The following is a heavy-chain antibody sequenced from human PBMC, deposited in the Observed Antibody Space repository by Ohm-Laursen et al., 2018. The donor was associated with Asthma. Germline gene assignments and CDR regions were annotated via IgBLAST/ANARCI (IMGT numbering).Heavy chain of an antibody. CDR2: ISGSGGST. V-gene: IGHV3-23*01. Sequence: GSLRLSCTASGFTFSSYWMSWVRQAPGKGLEWVSAISGSGGSTYYADSVKGRFTISRDNSKNTLYLQMNSLRAEDTAVYYCAKRSSVYYYGMDVWGQGTTVTVSS. J-gene: IGHJ6*02. D-gene: IGHD2-15*01. CDR1: GFTFSSYW. CDR3: AKRSSVYYYGMDV.